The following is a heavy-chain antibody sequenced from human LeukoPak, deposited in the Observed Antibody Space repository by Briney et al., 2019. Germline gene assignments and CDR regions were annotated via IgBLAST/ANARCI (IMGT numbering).Heavy chain of an antibody. V-gene: IGHV1-18*01. CDR3: ARGGLGSAFDN. D-gene: IGHD6-19*01. Sequence: ASVKVSCKASGYSFTSYGITWVRQAPGQGLEWMGWINPYNGNTNYAQKLQGRVTMTTDTSTSTAYMDLRSLRTDDTAVFYCARGGLGSAFDNWGQGTLVTVSS. CDR2: INPYNGNT. CDR1: GYSFTSYG. J-gene: IGHJ4*02.